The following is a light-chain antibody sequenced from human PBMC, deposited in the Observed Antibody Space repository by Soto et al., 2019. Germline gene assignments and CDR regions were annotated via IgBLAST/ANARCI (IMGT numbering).Light chain of an antibody. CDR3: QQRSNWPWT. CDR2: DAI. CDR1: QSVGSF. V-gene: IGKV3-11*01. Sequence: EIVLTQSAATLSLSPGERATLSCRASQSVGSFLGWYQQKPGQTPRLLIYDAINRATGVPARFSGSGSGTDFTLTINSLEPEDFAVYYCQQRSNWPWTFSQGTKLEI. J-gene: IGKJ1*01.